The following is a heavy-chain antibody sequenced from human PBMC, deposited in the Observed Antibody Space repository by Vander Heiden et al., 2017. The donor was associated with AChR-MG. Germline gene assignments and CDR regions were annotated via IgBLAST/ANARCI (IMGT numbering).Heavy chain of an antibody. CDR3: ARVKGITMVRGAWYYFDY. D-gene: IGHD3-10*01. CDR1: GFTVSSNY. Sequence: EVQLVESGGGLVQPGGSLRLSCAASGFTVSSNYMSWVRQAPGKGLDWVSVIYSGGSTYYADSVKGRFTISRDNSKNTLYLQMNSLRAEDTAVYYCARVKGITMVRGAWYYFDYWGQGTLVTVSS. J-gene: IGHJ4*02. V-gene: IGHV3-66*01. CDR2: IYSGGST.